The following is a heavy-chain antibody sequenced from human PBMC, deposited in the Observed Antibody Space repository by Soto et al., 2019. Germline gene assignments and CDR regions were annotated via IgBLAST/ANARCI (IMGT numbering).Heavy chain of an antibody. V-gene: IGHV3-30-3*01. CDR3: ARDPKTSGGQNWAFNYFDS. CDR2: ISYDGTNK. D-gene: IGHD7-27*01. CDR1: GFSFSISP. J-gene: IGHJ4*02. Sequence: GGSLRLSCAASGFSFSISPMHWVRQAPGKGPEWVALISYDGTNKFYADSVKGRFTISRDNSKSTLYLQVDSLRPEDAAVYYCARDPKTSGGQNWAFNYFDSWGQGTLVTVSS.